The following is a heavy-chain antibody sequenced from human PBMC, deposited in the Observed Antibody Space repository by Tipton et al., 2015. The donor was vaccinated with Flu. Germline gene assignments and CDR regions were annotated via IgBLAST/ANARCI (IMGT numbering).Heavy chain of an antibody. CDR1: GDSISSDFY. Sequence: TLPLTCAVSGDSISSDFYWAWIRQFPGKGLEWIGTVSRTGSTIYNPSLKSRVTISIGTSKNQFSLNMRSVTAADMAVYYCARRDYSNYVSDPKSWFDPWGQGTLVAVSS. J-gene: IGHJ5*02. CDR2: VSRTGST. CDR3: ARRDYSNYVSDPKSWFDP. V-gene: IGHV4-38-2*01. D-gene: IGHD4-11*01.